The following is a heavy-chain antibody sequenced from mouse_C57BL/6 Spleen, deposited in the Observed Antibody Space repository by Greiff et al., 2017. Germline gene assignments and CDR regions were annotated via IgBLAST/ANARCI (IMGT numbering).Heavy chain of an antibody. CDR1: GYAFSSYW. CDR3: ARGAAHYYGSSYGAMDY. J-gene: IGHJ4*01. D-gene: IGHD1-1*01. CDR2: IYPGDGDT. Sequence: VQLQQSGAELVKPGASVKISCKASGYAFSSYWMNWVKQRPGKGLEWIGQIYPGDGDTNYNGKFKGKATLTADKSSSTAYMQLSSLTSEDSAVYFCARGAAHYYGSSYGAMDYWGQGTSVTVSS. V-gene: IGHV1-80*01.